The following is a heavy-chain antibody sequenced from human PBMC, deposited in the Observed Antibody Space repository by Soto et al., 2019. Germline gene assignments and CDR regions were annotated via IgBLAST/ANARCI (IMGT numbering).Heavy chain of an antibody. Sequence: GGSLRLSCEASGFIFSNYDMYWVRQGPGKGLEWVALMRSDGSNKCYVDSVKGRFTISRDNSKNMLFLRMDSLRAEDTAVYYCARAHISSEISMPQTFHHWGPGTLVTVSS. CDR1: GFIFSNYD. V-gene: IGHV3-33*01. D-gene: IGHD2-2*01. J-gene: IGHJ1*01. CDR2: MRSDGSNK. CDR3: ARAHISSEISMPQTFHH.